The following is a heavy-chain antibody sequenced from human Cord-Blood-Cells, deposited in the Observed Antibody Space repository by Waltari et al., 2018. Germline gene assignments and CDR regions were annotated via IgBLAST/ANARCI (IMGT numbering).Heavy chain of an antibody. Sequence: QVQLVQSGAEVKKPGASVKVSCQVSGYTLTELSMHWVRQAPAKALEWMGGFDHEDGETIYAQKCQGRVTMTEDTSTDTAYMELSSLRSEDTAVYYCATARDPIRITFGGDAFDIWGQGTMVTVSS. CDR3: ATARDPIRITFGGDAFDI. CDR2: FDHEDGET. CDR1: GYTLTELS. D-gene: IGHD3-16*01. V-gene: IGHV1-24*01. J-gene: IGHJ3*02.